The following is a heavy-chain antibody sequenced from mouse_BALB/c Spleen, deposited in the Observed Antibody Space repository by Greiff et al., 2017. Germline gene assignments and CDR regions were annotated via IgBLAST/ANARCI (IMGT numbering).Heavy chain of an antibody. D-gene: IGHD1-2*01. CDR1: GYTFTSYY. CDR2: INPSNGGT. Sequence: QVHVKQSGAELVKPGASVKLSCKASGYTFTSYYMYWVKQRPGQGLEWIGEINPSNGGTNFNEKFKSKATLTVDKSSSTAYMQLSSLTSEDSAVYYCTSFITTATWFAYWGQGTLVTVSA. CDR3: TSFITTATWFAY. J-gene: IGHJ3*01. V-gene: IGHV1S81*02.